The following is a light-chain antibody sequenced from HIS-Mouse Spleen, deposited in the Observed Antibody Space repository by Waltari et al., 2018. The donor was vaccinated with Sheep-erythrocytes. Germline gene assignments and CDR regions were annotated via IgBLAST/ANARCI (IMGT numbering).Light chain of an antibody. CDR1: QDISNY. Sequence: DIQMTQSPSSLSASVGDRVTITCQASQDISNYLNWYQQKPGKAPKLLIYDASNLETGVPARFSGSGSATDFTCTISSLQPEDIATYYCQQSYSTPRTFGQGTKVEIK. CDR3: QQSYSTPRT. J-gene: IGKJ1*01. CDR2: DAS. V-gene: IGKV1-33*01.